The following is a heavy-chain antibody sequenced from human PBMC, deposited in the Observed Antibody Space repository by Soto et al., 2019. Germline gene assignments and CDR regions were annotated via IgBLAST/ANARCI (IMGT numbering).Heavy chain of an antibody. CDR3: ARPLTTEWELLINVY. CDR1: GGSISSGGYY. CDR2: IYYSGST. Sequence: SETLSLTCTVSGGSISSGGYYWSWIRQHPGKGLEWIGYIYYSGSTYYNPSLKSRVTISRDNAKNSLYLQMSSLRAEDTSVYYCARPLTTEWELLINVYWGQGALVTVSS. J-gene: IGHJ4*02. D-gene: IGHD1-26*01. V-gene: IGHV4-31*03.